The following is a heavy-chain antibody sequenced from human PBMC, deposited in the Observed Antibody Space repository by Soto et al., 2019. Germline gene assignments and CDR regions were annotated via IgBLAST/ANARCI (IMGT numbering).Heavy chain of an antibody. CDR2: TYYRSKWYS. CDR1: GDSVYSNSAA. CDR3: EMGPGTVRL. Sequence: SQTLSLTCAISGDSVYSNSAAWNWIRLSPSRGLEWLGRTYYRSKWYSAYPPSVKGRITLNPDTSKNQFSLQLNSVSPADTAIYSCEMGPGTVRLWGQGTQVTVSS. V-gene: IGHV6-1*01. J-gene: IGHJ4*02. D-gene: IGHD1-1*01.